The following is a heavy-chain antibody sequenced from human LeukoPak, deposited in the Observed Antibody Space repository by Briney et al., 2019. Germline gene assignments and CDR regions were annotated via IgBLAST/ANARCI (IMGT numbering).Heavy chain of an antibody. CDR1: GGSISSYY. J-gene: IGHJ5*02. V-gene: IGHV4-59*08. CDR3: ARRKEYSSGWYVGDWFDP. Sequence: PSETLFLTCTVSGGSISSYYWSWIRQPPGKGLEWIGYIYYSGSTNYNPSLKSRVTISVDTSKNQFSLKLSSVTAADTAVYYCARRKEYSSGWYVGDWFDPWGQGTLVTVSS. D-gene: IGHD6-19*01. CDR2: IYYSGST.